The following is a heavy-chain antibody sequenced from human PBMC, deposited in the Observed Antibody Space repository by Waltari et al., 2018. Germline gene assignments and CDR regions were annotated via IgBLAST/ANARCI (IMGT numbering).Heavy chain of an antibody. Sequence: QVQLVQSGAEVKKPGASVKVSCKASGYTFTGYYMHWVGQDPGQGLEWMGWINPNSGGTNYAQKFQGRVTMTRDTSISTAYMQLSRLRSDDTAVYYCARGIGIFGVVRGPCGSWGQGTLVTVSS. V-gene: IGHV1-2*02. CDR1: GYTFTGYY. J-gene: IGHJ5*02. D-gene: IGHD3-3*01. CDR3: ARGIGIFGVVRGPCGS. CDR2: INPNSGGT.